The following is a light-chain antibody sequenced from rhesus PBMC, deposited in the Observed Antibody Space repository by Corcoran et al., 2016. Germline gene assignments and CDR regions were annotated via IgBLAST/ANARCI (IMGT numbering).Light chain of an antibody. CDR3: QQYSNWPLT. CDR1: QSVSSY. Sequence: EIVMTQSPATLSLSPGERATLSCRASQSVSSYVAWYQQKPEQAPRLPIYGASSRATGIPDRFSGSGSGTDFTLTISSLEPEDFAVDYCQQYSNWPLTFGGGTKVEIK. CDR2: GAS. V-gene: IGKV3S9*01. J-gene: IGKJ4*01.